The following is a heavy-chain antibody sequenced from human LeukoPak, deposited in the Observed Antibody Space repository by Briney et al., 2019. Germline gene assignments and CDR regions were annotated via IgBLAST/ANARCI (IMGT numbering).Heavy chain of an antibody. J-gene: IGHJ4*02. V-gene: IGHV4-59*01. Sequence: PSETLSLTCTVSGGSINSYYWTWIRQPPGKGLEWIGYVNDIGRTNYNPSLKSRVTISVDTSKNQFSLKLSSVTAADTAVYYCARVITYGSGSPYFDYSDQGTLVTASS. CDR2: VNDIGRT. CDR1: GGSINSYY. D-gene: IGHD3-10*01. CDR3: ARVITYGSGSPYFDY.